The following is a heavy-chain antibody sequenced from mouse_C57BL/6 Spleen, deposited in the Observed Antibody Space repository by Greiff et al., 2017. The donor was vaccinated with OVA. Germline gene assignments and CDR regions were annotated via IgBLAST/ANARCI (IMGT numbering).Heavy chain of an antibody. J-gene: IGHJ4*01. V-gene: IGHV1-55*01. CDR3: ARGLRRGLMDY. CDR1: GYTFTSYW. D-gene: IGHD1-1*01. Sequence: QVQLQQSGAELVKPGASVKMSCKASGYTFTSYWITWVKQRPGQGLEWIGDIYPGSGSTNYNEKFKSKATLTVDTSSSTAYMQRSSLTSEDSAVYYCARGLRRGLMDYWGQGTSVTVSS. CDR2: IYPGSGST.